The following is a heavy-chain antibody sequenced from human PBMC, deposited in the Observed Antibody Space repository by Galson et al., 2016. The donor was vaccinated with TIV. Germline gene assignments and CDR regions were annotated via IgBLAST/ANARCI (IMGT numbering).Heavy chain of an antibody. V-gene: IGHV1-8*01. J-gene: IGHJ1*01. Sequence: SVKVSCKASGDNFSKYAINWVRQAAGQGLEWMGWMNPHTGDTGYAERFQGRLTMTSDTSLHTAFMELRGLRSEYAAVYFCAGFSREVGDRSTDVQHWGQGTLIT. CDR1: GDNFSKYA. CDR2: MNPHTGDT. CDR3: AGFSREVGDRSTDVQH. D-gene: IGHD2-21*01.